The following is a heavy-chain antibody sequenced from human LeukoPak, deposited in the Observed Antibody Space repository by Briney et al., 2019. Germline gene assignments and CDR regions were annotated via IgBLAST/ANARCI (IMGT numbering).Heavy chain of an antibody. J-gene: IGHJ4*02. CDR3: ARGRGRLFDY. CDR1: GGSFSGYY. D-gene: IGHD2-15*01. V-gene: IGHV4-34*01. Sequence: SETLSLTCAVYGGSFSGYYWSWIRQPPGKGLEWIGEINHSGGTNYNPSLKSRVTISADTSKNQFSLKLSSVTAADTAVYYCARGRGRLFDYWGQGTLVTVSS. CDR2: INHSGGT.